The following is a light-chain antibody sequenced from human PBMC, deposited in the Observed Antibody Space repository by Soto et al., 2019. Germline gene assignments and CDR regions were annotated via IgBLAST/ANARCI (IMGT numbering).Light chain of an antibody. Sequence: ETMMTQSPDTLSVSLGERATLSCRASQSLRSSLAWYQQKPGQAPRLLIYDASTRAIGIPARFSGSGSGTDFTLNISGLQSEDFAVYYCQQYNNWPQTFDQGTKLEIK. CDR1: QSLRSS. CDR2: DAS. J-gene: IGKJ1*01. CDR3: QQYNNWPQT. V-gene: IGKV3-15*01.